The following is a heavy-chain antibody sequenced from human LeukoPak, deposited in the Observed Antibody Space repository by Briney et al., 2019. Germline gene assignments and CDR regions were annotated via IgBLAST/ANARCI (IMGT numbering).Heavy chain of an antibody. J-gene: IGHJ5*02. CDR2: TNWKGGNT. D-gene: IGHD2/OR15-2a*01. CDR1: GFTLDDYG. V-gene: IGHV3-20*04. CDR3: ASELIAFRGWFDP. Sequence: PGGSLRLSCAASGFTLDDYGMSWVRPAPREGLEWDSGTNWKGGNTGYADSVKGRFTISRDNAKSSLYLQMTSLRAEDTALYYCASELIAFRGWFDPWGQGTLVTVSS.